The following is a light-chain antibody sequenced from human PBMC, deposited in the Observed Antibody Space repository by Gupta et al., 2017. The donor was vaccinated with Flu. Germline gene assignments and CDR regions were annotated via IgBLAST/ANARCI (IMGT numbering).Light chain of an antibody. Sequence: VKRTCTMSNGHGDHAMAWHLRRPDKGPRYLMEVGRDGSHNEGGGIPERFSGSSSGNKQYLTITGLQAEDEADYYCQTWGTGIWVFGGGTKVTVL. CDR3: QTWGTGIWV. CDR2: VGRDGSH. CDR1: NGHGDHA. J-gene: IGLJ3*02. V-gene: IGLV4-69*01.